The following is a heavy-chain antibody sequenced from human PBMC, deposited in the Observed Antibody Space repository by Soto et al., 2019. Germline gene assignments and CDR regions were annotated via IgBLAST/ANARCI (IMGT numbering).Heavy chain of an antibody. J-gene: IGHJ4*01. CDR3: ARDATLRH. CDR2: VDYTGNT. CDR1: TDSMDGFY. Sequence: PSETLSLTCTVSTDSMDGFYWNWIRQPPGKGLEWIGYVDYTGNTNYNPPLRSRVSISIDTSKNQYSLQLSSVIAADTAIYYCARDATLRHWGHGTLVTVSS. D-gene: IGHD2-15*01. V-gene: IGHV4-59*01.